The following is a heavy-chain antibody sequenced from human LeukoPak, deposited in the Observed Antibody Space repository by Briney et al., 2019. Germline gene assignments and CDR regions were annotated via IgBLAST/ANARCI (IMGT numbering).Heavy chain of an antibody. Sequence: GGSLRLSCTTSGFTFPDFGVSWVRQAPGKGRDWVGLITSRPYGCRTRCAASGTGRFTISRDDSKRVAYQNMNSLETEDTAVYYCTRTYCGGDCYFDYWGQGILVTVSA. CDR1: GFTFPDFG. CDR3: TRTYCGGDCYFDY. CDR2: ITSRPYGCRT. D-gene: IGHD2-21*02. J-gene: IGHJ4*01. V-gene: IGHV3-49*04.